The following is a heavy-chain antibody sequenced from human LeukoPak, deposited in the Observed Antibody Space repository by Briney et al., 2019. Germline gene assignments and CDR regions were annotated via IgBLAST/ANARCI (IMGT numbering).Heavy chain of an antibody. J-gene: IGHJ4*02. Sequence: QAGGSLRLSCAASGFTFSSYAMSWVRQAPGKGLEWVANIKQDGSEKYYVDSVKGRFTISRDNAKNSLYLQMNSLRAEDTAVYYCARERAEIDYWGQGTLVTVSS. CDR1: GFTFSSYA. CDR2: IKQDGSEK. V-gene: IGHV3-7*01. CDR3: ARERAEIDY.